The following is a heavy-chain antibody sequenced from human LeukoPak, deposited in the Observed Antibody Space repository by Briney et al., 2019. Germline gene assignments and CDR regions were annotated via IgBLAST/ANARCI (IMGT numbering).Heavy chain of an antibody. Sequence: GGSLRLSRVASGFTYSSYWMSWVRQAPGKGLEWVANIKQDGREKNYVDSVEGRFTISRDNAKNSLYLQMNSLRAEDTAVYYCTRDYRGTFDYWGQGTLVTVSS. CDR3: TRDYRGTFDY. J-gene: IGHJ4*02. CDR1: GFTYSSYW. V-gene: IGHV3-7*03. CDR2: IKQDGREK. D-gene: IGHD1-26*01.